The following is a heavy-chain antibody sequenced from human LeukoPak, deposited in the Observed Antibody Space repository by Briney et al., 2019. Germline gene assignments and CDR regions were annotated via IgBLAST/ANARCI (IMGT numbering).Heavy chain of an antibody. J-gene: IGHJ5*02. CDR2: IYSSGST. CDR3: ARGGRPLLGNWFDP. Sequence: SETLSLTCNVSGGSITGYYWSWIRQPPGKGLGWIGYIYSSGSTDYNPSLKSRLTISVHTSKNQFSMKLSSVTAADTAVYYCARGGRPLLGNWFDPWGRGTLVTVSS. V-gene: IGHV4-4*08. D-gene: IGHD2-21*02. CDR1: GGSITGYY.